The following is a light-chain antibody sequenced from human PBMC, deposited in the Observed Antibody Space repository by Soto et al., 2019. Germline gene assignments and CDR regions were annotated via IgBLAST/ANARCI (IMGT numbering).Light chain of an antibody. CDR2: INN. CDR1: SSNIGSIT. V-gene: IGLV1-44*01. J-gene: IGLJ1*01. CDR3: AAWDDSLNGYV. Sequence: QSVLTPPPSASGAPGQRVTISCSGSSSNIGSITVNWFQHLPGTAPKLLIYINNQRPSGVPDRFSGSKSGTSAYLAISGLQSEDEADYYCAAWDDSLNGYVFGTGTKVTVL.